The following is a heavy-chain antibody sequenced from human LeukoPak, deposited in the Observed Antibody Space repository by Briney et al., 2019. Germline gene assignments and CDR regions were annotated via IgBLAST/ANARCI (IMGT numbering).Heavy chain of an antibody. CDR3: ARGPRVIAVAGSWGGDY. Sequence: ASVKVSCKASGYTFTSYGISWVRQAPGQGLEWMGWISAYNGNTNYARKLQGRVTMTTDTSTSTAYMELRSLRSDDTAVYYCARGPRVIAVAGSWGGDYWGQGTLVTVSS. CDR2: ISAYNGNT. V-gene: IGHV1-18*01. CDR1: GYTFTSYG. J-gene: IGHJ4*02. D-gene: IGHD6-19*01.